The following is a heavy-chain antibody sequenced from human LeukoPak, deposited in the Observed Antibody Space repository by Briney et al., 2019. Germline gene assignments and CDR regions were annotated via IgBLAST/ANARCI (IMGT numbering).Heavy chain of an antibody. D-gene: IGHD4/OR15-4a*01. CDR1: GFNFSTYW. CDR2: INSDGSIS. Sequence: PGGSLRLSCAASGFNFSTYWMHWVRQTPGKGLVWVSGINSDGSISNHADSAKGRFTISRDNSKNTLYLQMNSLRAEDTAVYYCARRAGAYSHPYDYWGQGTLVTVSS. CDR3: ARRAGAYSHPYDY. V-gene: IGHV3-74*01. J-gene: IGHJ4*02.